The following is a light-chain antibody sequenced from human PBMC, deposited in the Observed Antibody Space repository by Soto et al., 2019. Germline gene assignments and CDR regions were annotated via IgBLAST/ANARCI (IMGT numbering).Light chain of an antibody. CDR3: QLYSRSPRQIT. J-gene: IGKJ5*01. Sequence: EVLLTQSPDTLSLSPGERSTLSCRSSQSVGSTSLGWSQQTPARPPRLVIFDISNRATGIPDRFSGSGSGTDCTLTISRLEPEDFAVYYCQLYSRSPRQITFGQGTRLEI. CDR2: DIS. CDR1: QSVGSTS. V-gene: IGKV3-20*01.